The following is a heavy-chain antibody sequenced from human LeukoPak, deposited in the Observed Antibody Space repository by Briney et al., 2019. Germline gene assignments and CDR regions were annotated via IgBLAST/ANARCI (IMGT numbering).Heavy chain of an antibody. Sequence: PSETLSLTCTVSGGSISSGGYYWSWIRQHPGKGLEWIGYIYYSGSTYYNPSLKSRVTISVDTSRNQFSLKLSSVTAADTAVYYCARGPDYGGKGPLELSNWYFDLWGRGTLVTVSS. D-gene: IGHD4-23*01. CDR2: IYYSGST. J-gene: IGHJ2*01. V-gene: IGHV4-31*03. CDR3: ARGPDYGGKGPLELSNWYFDL. CDR1: GGSISSGGYY.